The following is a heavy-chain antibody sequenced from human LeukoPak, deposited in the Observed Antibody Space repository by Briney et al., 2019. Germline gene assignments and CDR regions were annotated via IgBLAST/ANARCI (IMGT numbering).Heavy chain of an antibody. CDR3: ARVRIAATGLGAFDP. Sequence: PGGSLRLSCAASGITVSRNYIIWFRQAPGKGLEWVSVIYSGGISYYADSVKGRFTISRDNSKNTVSLQMDSLRADDTALYYCARVRIAATGLGAFDPWGQGTLVTVSS. CDR1: GITVSRNY. J-gene: IGHJ5*02. CDR2: IYSGGIS. D-gene: IGHD6-13*01. V-gene: IGHV3-66*01.